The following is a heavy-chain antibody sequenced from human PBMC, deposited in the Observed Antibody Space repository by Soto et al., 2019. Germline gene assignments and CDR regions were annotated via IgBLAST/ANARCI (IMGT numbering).Heavy chain of an antibody. V-gene: IGHV1-18*01. Sequence: QVHLVQSGPEVKKSGASVKVSCKTSGYPFINFDVDWVRQAPGQGLEWMGWISAYNGNTKYAEKIKGRVTMTTDTSASTAYMELRRLISDDTAVYYCARGPYYYASRSYYNGIDFWGQGTLVTVSS. J-gene: IGHJ4*02. CDR3: ARGPYYYASRSYYNGIDF. CDR1: GYPFINFD. D-gene: IGHD3-10*01. CDR2: ISAYNGNT.